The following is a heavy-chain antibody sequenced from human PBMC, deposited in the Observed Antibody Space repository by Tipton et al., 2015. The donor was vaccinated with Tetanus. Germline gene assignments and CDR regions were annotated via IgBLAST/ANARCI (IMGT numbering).Heavy chain of an antibody. Sequence: SLRLSCAASGFTFSSYGMHWVRQAPGKGLEWVAVIWYDGSNKYYADSVKGRFTISRDNSKNTLYLQMNSLRTEDTAVYYCAKEVDVSSGWRNFDYWGQGTLVTVSS. J-gene: IGHJ4*02. CDR2: IWYDGSNK. V-gene: IGHV3-33*06. D-gene: IGHD6-19*01. CDR3: AKEVDVSSGWRNFDY. CDR1: GFTFSSYG.